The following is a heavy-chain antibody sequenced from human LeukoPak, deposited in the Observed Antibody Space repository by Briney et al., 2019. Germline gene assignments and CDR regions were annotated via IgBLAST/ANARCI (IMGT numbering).Heavy chain of an antibody. CDR1: GYTFTSYG. Sequence: GASVKVSCKASGYTFTSYGISWVRQAPGQGLEWMGWTSAYNGNTNYAQKLQGRVTMTTDTSTSTAYMELRSLRSDDTAVYYCARDSPLYGSGSYYTRNDAFDIWGQGTMVTVSS. CDR2: TSAYNGNT. CDR3: ARDSPLYGSGSYYTRNDAFDI. V-gene: IGHV1-18*01. D-gene: IGHD3-10*01. J-gene: IGHJ3*02.